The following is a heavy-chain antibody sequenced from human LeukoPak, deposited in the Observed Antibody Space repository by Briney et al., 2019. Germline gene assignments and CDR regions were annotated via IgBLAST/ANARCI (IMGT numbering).Heavy chain of an antibody. CDR1: GFTFSDYY. CDR2: IYHSGST. Sequence: GSLRLSCAASGFTFSDYYMSWIRQAPGKGLEWIGSIYHSGSTYYNPSLKSRVTISVDTSKNQFSLKLSSVTAADTAVYYCARGIYSGYEPDWGQGTLVTVSS. V-gene: IGHV4-38-2*01. CDR3: ARGIYSGYEPD. J-gene: IGHJ4*02. D-gene: IGHD5-12*01.